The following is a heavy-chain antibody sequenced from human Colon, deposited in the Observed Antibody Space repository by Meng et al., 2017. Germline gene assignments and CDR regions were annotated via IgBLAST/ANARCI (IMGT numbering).Heavy chain of an antibody. CDR3: ARGYLVVVPTAPNAGY. J-gene: IGHJ4*02. V-gene: IGHV1-2*06. CDR1: GYTFTDYY. D-gene: IGHD2-2*01. Sequence: QVRLGQSGAEVKKPGASVKVSCKASGYTFTDYYIHWVRQAPGQGLEWMGRINPNSGGTNYAQKFQGRVTMTRDTSISTAYMELSRLRSDDTAVYYCARGYLVVVPTAPNAGYWGQGTLVTVSS. CDR2: INPNSGGT.